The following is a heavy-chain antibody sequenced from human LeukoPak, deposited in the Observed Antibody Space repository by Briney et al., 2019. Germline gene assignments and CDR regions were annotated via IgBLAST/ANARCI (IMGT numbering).Heavy chain of an antibody. CDR3: ARGQWLDNS. Sequence: SETLSLTCTVSGGSISSYYWSWLRQPPGKGLEWIGYIYYSGSTDYNPSLKSRVTISINTSKNQFSLKLSSVTAADTAVYYCARGQWLDNSWGQGTLVTVSS. J-gene: IGHJ4*02. CDR1: GGSISSYY. D-gene: IGHD6-19*01. CDR2: IYYSGST. V-gene: IGHV4-59*01.